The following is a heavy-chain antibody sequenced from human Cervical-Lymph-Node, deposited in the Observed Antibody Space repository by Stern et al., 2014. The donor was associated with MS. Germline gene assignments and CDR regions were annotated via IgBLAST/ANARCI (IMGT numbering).Heavy chain of an antibody. CDR1: GGSISSGGYY. CDR3: ARAPYDFWSGYYLHDY. D-gene: IGHD3-3*01. CDR2: IYYSGST. J-gene: IGHJ4*02. Sequence: QLPLQESGPGLVKPSQTLSLTCTVSGGSISSGGYYWSWIRQQPGKGLVWIGYIYYSGSTYYNPSLKSRVTISVDTSKNQFSLKLSSVTAADTAVYYCARAPYDFWSGYYLHDYWGQGTLVTVSS. V-gene: IGHV4-31*03.